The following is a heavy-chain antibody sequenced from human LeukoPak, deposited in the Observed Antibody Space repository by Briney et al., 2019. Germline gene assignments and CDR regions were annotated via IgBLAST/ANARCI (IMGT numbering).Heavy chain of an antibody. CDR1: GFTFSSYS. V-gene: IGHV3-21*01. CDR2: ISSSSSYI. J-gene: IGHJ5*02. D-gene: IGHD6-19*01. CDR3: ARGGPGYSSGWLWFDP. Sequence: GGSLRLSCAASGFTFSSYSMNWVRQAPGKGLEWVSSISSSSSYIYYADSVKGRFTISRDNAKNSLYLQMISLRAEDTAVYYCARGGPGYSSGWLWFDPWGQGTLVTVSS.